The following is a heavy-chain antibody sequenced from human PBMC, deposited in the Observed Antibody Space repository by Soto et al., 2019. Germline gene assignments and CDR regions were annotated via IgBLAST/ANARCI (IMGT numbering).Heavy chain of an antibody. D-gene: IGHD3-10*01. Sequence: SVKVSCKASGGTFSSYAISWVRQAPGQGLEWMGGIIPIFGTANYAQKFQGRVTITADESTSTAYMELSSLRSEDTAVYYCASSGTEIWFGFYYYGMDVWGQGTTVTVSS. V-gene: IGHV1-69*13. CDR1: GGTFSSYA. CDR3: ASSGTEIWFGFYYYGMDV. CDR2: IIPIFGTA. J-gene: IGHJ6*02.